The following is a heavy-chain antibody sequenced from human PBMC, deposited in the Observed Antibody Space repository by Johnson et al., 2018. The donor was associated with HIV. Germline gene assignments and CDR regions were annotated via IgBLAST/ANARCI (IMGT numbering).Heavy chain of an antibody. Sequence: VQLVESGGGLVQPGGSLRLSCAASGIIVTGNFMSWVRQAPGKGLEWVSVINAGGATYYADSVKGRFTISRDNSKNTLYLQMNSLRAEDTAVYYCARGEGYSGSYHRRDAFDIWGQGTMFTVSS. D-gene: IGHD1-26*01. CDR2: INAGGAT. J-gene: IGHJ3*02. V-gene: IGHV3-66*02. CDR1: GIIVTGNF. CDR3: ARGEGYSGSYHRRDAFDI.